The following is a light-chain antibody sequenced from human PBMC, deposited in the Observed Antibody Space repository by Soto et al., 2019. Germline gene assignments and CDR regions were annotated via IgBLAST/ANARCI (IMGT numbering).Light chain of an antibody. CDR3: QQYLNIPLT. J-gene: IGKJ4*01. V-gene: IGKV4-1*01. Sequence: DIVMTQSPDSLAVSVGERATINCKPSQSVLFSSDNKNYLAWYQQKPGQPPKLLIYWASTRESGVPDRFSGSGSGTDFTLTIRSLQAEDVAVYYCQQYLNIPLTFGGGTKVEIK. CDR1: QSVLFSSDNKNY. CDR2: WAS.